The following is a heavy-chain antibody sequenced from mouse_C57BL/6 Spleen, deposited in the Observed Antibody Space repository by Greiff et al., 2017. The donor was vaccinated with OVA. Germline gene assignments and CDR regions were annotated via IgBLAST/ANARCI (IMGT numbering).Heavy chain of an antibody. CDR1: GFTFSDYY. CDR3: ARVGYYGSSHFDS. J-gene: IGHJ2*01. D-gene: IGHD1-1*01. V-gene: IGHV5-16*01. CDR2: ITYDGSST. Sequence: EVKLVASEGGLVQPGSSLKLSCTASGFTFSDYYMAWVRTVPEKGLELVANITYDGSSTYSLASLKSRFIISRENAKNILYLQMSSLKSEDTATYYCARVGYYGSSHFDSWGQGTTLTVSS.